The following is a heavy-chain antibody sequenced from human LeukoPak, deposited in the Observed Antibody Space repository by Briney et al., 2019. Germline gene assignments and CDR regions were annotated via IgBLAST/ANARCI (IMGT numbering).Heavy chain of an antibody. CDR3: AYSNNLNL. J-gene: IGHJ4*02. Sequence: GGSLRLSCVVSGSSFSGQWMNWVRQAPGQGLEWVANIKYDGSEKYYVDSVEGRFTISRENAKNSLSLQMNSVRAEDTALYYCAYSNNLNLWGQGTLVTVSS. V-gene: IGHV3-7*01. D-gene: IGHD6-13*01. CDR1: GSSFSGQW. CDR2: IKYDGSEK.